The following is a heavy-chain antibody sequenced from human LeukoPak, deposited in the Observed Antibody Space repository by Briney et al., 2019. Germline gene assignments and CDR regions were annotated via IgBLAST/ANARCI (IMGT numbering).Heavy chain of an antibody. V-gene: IGHV1-2*02. Sequence: ASVKVSCKASGYTFTGYYMHWVRQAPGQGLEWMGWINPNSGGTNYAQKFQGRVTMTRDTSISTAYMELSRLRSDDTAVYYCARELLGDSSGYSDAFDIWGQGTMVTVSS. D-gene: IGHD3-22*01. CDR2: INPNSGGT. J-gene: IGHJ3*02. CDR1: GYTFTGYY. CDR3: ARELLGDSSGYSDAFDI.